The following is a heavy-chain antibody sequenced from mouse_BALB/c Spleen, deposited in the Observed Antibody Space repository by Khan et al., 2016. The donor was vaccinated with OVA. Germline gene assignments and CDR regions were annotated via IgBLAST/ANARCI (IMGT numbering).Heavy chain of an antibody. CDR2: LWSDGTT. CDR3: ARQPYYHYNSMDY. Sequence: VQLQESGPGLAAPSQSLSITCTISGFSLTTYGVHWVRQPPGKGLEWLVVLWSDGTTTYNSALISRLTITKDNSQRHVFLKMNSLQTDDTAIDCCARQPYYHYNSMDYWCQGTEVTDAS. J-gene: IGHJ4*01. CDR1: GFSLTTYG. D-gene: IGHD2-10*01. V-gene: IGHV2-6-1*01.